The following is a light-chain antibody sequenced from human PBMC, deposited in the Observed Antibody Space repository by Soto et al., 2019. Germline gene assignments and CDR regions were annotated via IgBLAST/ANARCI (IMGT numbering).Light chain of an antibody. J-gene: IGKJ1*01. Sequence: EIVLTQSPGTLALAPGERATLSCRASQSVRSRYLAWYQQKPGQAPRLLIYGASSRATGIPDRFSGSGSGTDFTLTISRLEPKDFAVYYCQQYGSPPVTFGQGTTVDIK. V-gene: IGKV3-20*01. CDR1: QSVRSRY. CDR2: GAS. CDR3: QQYGSPPVT.